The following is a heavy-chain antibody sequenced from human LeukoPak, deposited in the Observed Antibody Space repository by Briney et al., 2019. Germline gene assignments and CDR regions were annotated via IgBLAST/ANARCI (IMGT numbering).Heavy chain of an antibody. CDR3: AKINVLRYFDP. CDR2: ISGSGGST. J-gene: IGHJ4*02. Sequence: GGSLRLSCTASEFTVSDNYMSWVRQAPGKGLEWVSAISGSGGSTYYADSVKGRFTISRDNSKNTLYLQMNSLRAEDTAVYYCAKINVLRYFDPWGQGTLVTVSS. V-gene: IGHV3-23*01. CDR1: EFTVSDNY. D-gene: IGHD3-9*01.